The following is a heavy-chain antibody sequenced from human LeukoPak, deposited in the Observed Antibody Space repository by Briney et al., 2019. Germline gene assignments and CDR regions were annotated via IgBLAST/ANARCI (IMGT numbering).Heavy chain of an antibody. Sequence: GGSLRLSCAASGFTFSSYAMHWVRQAPGKGLEWVAVISYDGSNKYYADSVKGRFTVSRDNSKNTLYMQMNTLRAEDTAVFYCAKVSPRYFDSSGYHFFDYWGQGTLVTVSS. J-gene: IGHJ4*02. CDR1: GFTFSSYA. CDR3: AKVSPRYFDSSGYHFFDY. CDR2: ISYDGSNK. V-gene: IGHV3-30*04. D-gene: IGHD3-22*01.